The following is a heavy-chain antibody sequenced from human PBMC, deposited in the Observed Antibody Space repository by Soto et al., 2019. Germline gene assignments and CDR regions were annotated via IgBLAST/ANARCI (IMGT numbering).Heavy chain of an antibody. V-gene: IGHV3-23*01. CDR1: GFTFSTYT. CDR3: AKARCITTNCYVPDY. Sequence: GSLRLSCVAYGFTFSTYTMSWVRQAPGKGLERVSVISASGGSPSYADSVQGRFSISRDNAKNTLYLQMNSLRGEDTAMYYCAKARCITTNCYVPDYWGQGTMVTVSS. CDR2: ISASGGSP. D-gene: IGHD3-10*01. J-gene: IGHJ4*02.